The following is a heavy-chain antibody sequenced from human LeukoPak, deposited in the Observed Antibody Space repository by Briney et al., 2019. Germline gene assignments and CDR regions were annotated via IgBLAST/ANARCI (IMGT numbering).Heavy chain of an antibody. CDR2: IKQDGSEK. CDR1: GFAFSSSW. CDR3: ARDNPPDY. Sequence: GGSLRLSCVASGFAFSSSWMSWVRQAPGKGLEWVANIKQDGSEKSYVESVRGRFTISRDNAKNSLYLQLNSLRAEDTALYYCARDNPPDYWGQGTLVTVSS. J-gene: IGHJ4*02. V-gene: IGHV3-7*03.